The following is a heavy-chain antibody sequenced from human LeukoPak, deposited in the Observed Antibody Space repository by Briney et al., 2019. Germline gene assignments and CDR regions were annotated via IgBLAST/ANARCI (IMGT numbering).Heavy chain of an antibody. J-gene: IGHJ4*02. Sequence: GGSLRLSCAASGFTFSSYGMHWVRQAPGKGLEWVAVISYDGSNKYYADSVKGRFTNSRDNSKNTLYLQMNSLRAEDTAVYYCAKDRFNGYLDYWGQGTLVTVSS. CDR3: AKDRFNGYLDY. V-gene: IGHV3-30*18. CDR1: GFTFSSYG. D-gene: IGHD2-8*01. CDR2: ISYDGSNK.